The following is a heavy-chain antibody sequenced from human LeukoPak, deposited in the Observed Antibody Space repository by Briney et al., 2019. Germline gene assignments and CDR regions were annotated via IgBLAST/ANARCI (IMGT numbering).Heavy chain of an antibody. Sequence: SETLSLTCTVSGGSVSNTDFYWGWIRQPPGKGLQWIGNIYYSGSTYYNPSLNSRVTMSVGTSKNQFSLKLSSVTAADTAVYYCAREREWDYGDYSDAFDIWGQGTMVTVSS. CDR1: GGSVSNTDFY. CDR2: IYYSGST. J-gene: IGHJ3*02. CDR3: AREREWDYGDYSDAFDI. D-gene: IGHD4-17*01. V-gene: IGHV4-39*07.